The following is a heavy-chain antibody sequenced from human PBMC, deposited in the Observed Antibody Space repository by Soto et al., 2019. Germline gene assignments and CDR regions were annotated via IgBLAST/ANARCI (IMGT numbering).Heavy chain of an antibody. D-gene: IGHD5-12*01. Sequence: SETLSLTCAVPGYSISNCFYWGLIRQPPGKGLEWILIMFHSGSTYYNPSLQSRVTISVDTSKNQVSLKLTSVTVADTAVYFCANQRSREGYNFIEYWGQGIQVTVSS. CDR2: MFHSGST. V-gene: IGHV4-38-2*01. CDR3: ANQRSREGYNFIEY. J-gene: IGHJ4*02. CDR1: GYSISNCFY.